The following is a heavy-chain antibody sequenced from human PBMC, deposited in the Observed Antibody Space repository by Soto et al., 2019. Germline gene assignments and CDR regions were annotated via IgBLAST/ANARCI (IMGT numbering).Heavy chain of an antibody. J-gene: IGHJ6*02. Sequence: SETLSLTCAVCGGSFSGYYWSWIRQPSGKGLEWIGEINHSGSTNYNPSLKSRVTISVDTSKNQFSLKQSSVTAADTAVYYCARTWTITAYYYYQMDGWGQGTAVTVSS. CDR2: INHSGST. D-gene: IGHD1-20*01. CDR3: ARTWTITAYYYYQMDG. V-gene: IGHV4-34*01. CDR1: GGSFSGYY.